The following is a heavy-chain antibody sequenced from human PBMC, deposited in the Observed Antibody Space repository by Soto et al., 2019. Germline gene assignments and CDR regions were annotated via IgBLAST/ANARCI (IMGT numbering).Heavy chain of an antibody. Sequence: SVKVSCKTSGGTFSSYAINWVRQAPGQGLEWMGGIIPFFGAANYAQKFQDRVTITADESTSRAYMELSSLRSEDTAVYYCARGAGYYDSSGYYYRAFDIWGQGTMVT. CDR1: GGTFSSYA. CDR3: ARGAGYYDSSGYYYRAFDI. D-gene: IGHD3-22*01. CDR2: IIPFFGAA. J-gene: IGHJ3*02. V-gene: IGHV1-69*13.